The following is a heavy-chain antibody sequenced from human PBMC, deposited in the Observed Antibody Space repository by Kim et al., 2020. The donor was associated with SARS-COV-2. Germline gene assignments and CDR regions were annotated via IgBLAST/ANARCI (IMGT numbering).Heavy chain of an antibody. Sequence: SVKVSCKASGGTFSSYAISWVRQAPGQGLEWMGGIIPIFGTANYAQKFQDRATITADESTSTAYMELSSLRSEDTAVYYCARPDQYYYDSSGYDAFDIWGQGTMVTVSS. CDR1: GGTFSSYA. D-gene: IGHD3-22*01. CDR2: IIPIFGTA. CDR3: ARPDQYYYDSSGYDAFDI. V-gene: IGHV1-69*13. J-gene: IGHJ3*02.